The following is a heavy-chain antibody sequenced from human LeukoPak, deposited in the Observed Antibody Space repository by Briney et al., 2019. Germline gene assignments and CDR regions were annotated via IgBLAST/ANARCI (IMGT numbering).Heavy chain of an antibody. J-gene: IGHJ4*02. Sequence: GGSLRLSCAASGSTFSSYWMSWVRQAPGKGLEWVANIKQDGSEKYYVDSVKGRFTISRDNAKNSLYLQMNSLRAEDTAVYYCARTPRARYFDYWGQGTLVTVSS. V-gene: IGHV3-7*01. CDR1: GSTFSSYW. CDR3: ARTPRARYFDY. D-gene: IGHD1-14*01. CDR2: IKQDGSEK.